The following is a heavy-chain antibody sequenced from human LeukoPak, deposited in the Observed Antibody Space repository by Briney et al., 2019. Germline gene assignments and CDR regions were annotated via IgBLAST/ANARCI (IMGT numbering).Heavy chain of an antibody. D-gene: IGHD1-26*01. J-gene: IGHJ4*02. CDR2: IYYSGST. Sequence: SETLSLTCTVSGGSISSYYWSWIRQPPGKGLEWIGYIYYSGSTNYNPSLKSRVTISVDTSKNQFSLKLSSVTAADTAVYYCVKIKPGGASFDYWGQGSLVTVSS. V-gene: IGHV4-59*01. CDR3: VKIKPGGASFDY. CDR1: GGSISSYY.